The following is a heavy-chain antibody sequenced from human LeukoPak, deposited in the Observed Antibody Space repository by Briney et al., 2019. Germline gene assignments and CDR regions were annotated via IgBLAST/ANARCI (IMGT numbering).Heavy chain of an antibody. V-gene: IGHV3-21*01. Sequence: GGSLRLSCAASGFTFSSYAMSWVRQAPGKGLEWVSSIDSGSGYIYYADSVEGRFTISRDNAKKSLYLQMNSLRAEDTAVYYCASGYDTFNYWGQGTLVTVSS. D-gene: IGHD3-9*01. CDR3: ASGYDTFNY. J-gene: IGHJ4*02. CDR1: GFTFSSYA. CDR2: IDSGSGYI.